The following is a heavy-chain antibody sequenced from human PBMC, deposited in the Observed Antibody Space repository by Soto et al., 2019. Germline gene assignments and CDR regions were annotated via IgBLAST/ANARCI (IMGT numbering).Heavy chain of an antibody. CDR1: GGSISSGDYY. CDR3: ARDIGSWPERDYYYGMDV. D-gene: IGHD6-13*01. V-gene: IGHV4-30-4*01. CDR2: IYYSGST. J-gene: IGHJ6*02. Sequence: QVQLQASGLELVKPSQTLSLTCTVSGGSISSGDYYWSWIRQPPGKGLEWIGYIYYSGSTYYNPSLKSRVTISVDTSKNQFSLKLSSVTAADTAVYYCARDIGSWPERDYYYGMDVWSQGTTVTVSS.